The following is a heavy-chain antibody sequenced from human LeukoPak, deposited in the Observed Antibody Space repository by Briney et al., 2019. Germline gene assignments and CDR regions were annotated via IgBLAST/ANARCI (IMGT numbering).Heavy chain of an antibody. CDR2: ITASGTAM. D-gene: IGHD1-26*01. Sequence: GGSLRLSCAASGFTFNSYSMNWVRQAPGKGLEWVSHITASGTAMFYADSVKGRFTISRDNAKNSLYLQMNSLRDEDTAVYYCASSGSYRFDYWGQGTLVTVSS. J-gene: IGHJ4*02. CDR3: ASSGSYRFDY. CDR1: GFTFNSYS. V-gene: IGHV3-48*02.